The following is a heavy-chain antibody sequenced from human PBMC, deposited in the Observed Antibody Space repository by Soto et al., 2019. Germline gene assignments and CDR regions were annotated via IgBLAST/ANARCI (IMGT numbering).Heavy chain of an antibody. D-gene: IGHD6-13*01. CDR3: ATPIASAGNHYFDY. J-gene: IGHJ4*02. CDR2: ISSDGISK. V-gene: IGHV3-30*03. Sequence: VQLVESGGGVVQPGTSLRLSCEASGFTFNTYDMHWVRQAPGKGLEWVAVISSDGISKYYADSVKGRFTISRDNSKKTLYLQMNTLGVEDTAVFYCATPIASAGNHYFDYWGQGTLVAVST. CDR1: GFTFNTYD.